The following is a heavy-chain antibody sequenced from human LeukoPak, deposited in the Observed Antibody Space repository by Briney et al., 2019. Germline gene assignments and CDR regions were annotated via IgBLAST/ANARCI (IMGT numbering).Heavy chain of an antibody. CDR2: ISAYNGNT. CDR3: ARDFRFFYPRLEYQLLEGEWAFDI. D-gene: IGHD2-2*01. CDR1: GYTFTSYG. J-gene: IGHJ3*02. V-gene: IGHV1-18*01. Sequence: ASVKVSCKASGYTFTSYGISWVRQAPGQGLEWMGWISAYNGNTNYAQKLQGRVTMTTDTSTSTAYLELRSLRSDDTAVYYCARDFRFFYPRLEYQLLEGEWAFDIWGQGTMVTVSS.